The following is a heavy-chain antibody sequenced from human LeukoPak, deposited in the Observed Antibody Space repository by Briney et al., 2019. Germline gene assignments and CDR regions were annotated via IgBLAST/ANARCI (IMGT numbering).Heavy chain of an antibody. Sequence: GGSLRLSCAASGFPFSSSGMHWVRQAPGKGLEWVAVISYDGSNKYYADSVKGRFTISRDNSKNTLYLQMNSLRAEDTAVYYCAKGDPVLRYFDWLPGYTYGMDVWGQGTTVTVSS. V-gene: IGHV3-30*18. D-gene: IGHD3-9*01. CDR3: AKGDPVLRYFDWLPGYTYGMDV. CDR1: GFPFSSSG. CDR2: ISYDGSNK. J-gene: IGHJ6*02.